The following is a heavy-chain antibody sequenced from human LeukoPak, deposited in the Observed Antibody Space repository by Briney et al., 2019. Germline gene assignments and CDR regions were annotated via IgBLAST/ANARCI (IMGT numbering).Heavy chain of an antibody. CDR2: IYYSGIS. CDR3: AREKYGGSNDY. Sequence: PSETLSLTCAVSGGSISGYYWSWIRQPPGKGLEWIGYIYYSGISNYNPSLKSRVTISVDTSNNQFSLRLSSVTAADTAMHYCAREKYGGSNDYWGQGTLVTVSS. J-gene: IGHJ4*02. CDR1: GGSISGYY. D-gene: IGHD1-26*01. V-gene: IGHV4-59*01.